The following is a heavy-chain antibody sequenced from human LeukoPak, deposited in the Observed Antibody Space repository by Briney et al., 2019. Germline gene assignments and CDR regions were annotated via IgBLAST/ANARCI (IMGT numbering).Heavy chain of an antibody. CDR1: RGSISSSNYC. J-gene: IGHJ4*02. D-gene: IGHD6-13*01. V-gene: IGHV4-39*01. CDR2: IYNSGST. Sequence: PSETLSPTLAEPRGSISSSNYCWGWIRQPPGKGLEWIGSIYNSGSTYYNPSLKSRVTISVDTSKNQFSLKLSSVTAADTAVYYCARHSSSSRPNFDYWGQGTLVTVSS. CDR3: ARHSSSSRPNFDY.